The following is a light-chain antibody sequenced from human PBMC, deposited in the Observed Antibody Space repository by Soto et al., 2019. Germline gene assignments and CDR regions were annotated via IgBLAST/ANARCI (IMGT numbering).Light chain of an antibody. CDR2: DTN. CDR3: VAWDSSLSGVL. CDR1: TSNIGNNY. Sequence: QSVLTQPPSVSAAPGQQVTISCSGETSNIGNNYVSWYQQLPGTAPKLLIYDTNNRPSGIPDRFSGSKSGTSATLGITGLQTGDEAVYYCVAWDSSLSGVLFGGGTKLTVL. V-gene: IGLV1-51*01. J-gene: IGLJ2*01.